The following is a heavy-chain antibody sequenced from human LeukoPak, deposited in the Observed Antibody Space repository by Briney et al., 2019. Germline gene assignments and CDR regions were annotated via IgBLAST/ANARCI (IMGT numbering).Heavy chain of an antibody. CDR2: ISGSGGST. CDR1: GFTFSSYA. CDR3: AKIPTRYDSSGYEIDY. Sequence: GGSLRLSCAASGFTFSSYAMSWVRQAPGKGLEWVSAISGSGGSTYYADSVKGRFTISRGNSKNTLYLQMNSLRAEDTAVYYCAKIPTRYDSSGYEIDYWGQGTLVTVSS. J-gene: IGHJ4*02. V-gene: IGHV3-23*01. D-gene: IGHD3-22*01.